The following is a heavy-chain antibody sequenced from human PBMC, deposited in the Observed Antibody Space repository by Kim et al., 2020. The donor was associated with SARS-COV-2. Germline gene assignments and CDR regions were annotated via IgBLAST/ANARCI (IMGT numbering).Heavy chain of an antibody. CDR3: ARERADGMDV. J-gene: IGHJ6*02. D-gene: IGHD6-25*01. V-gene: IGHV3-48*03. Sequence: GGSLRLSCAASGFTFSSFEMNWVRQAPGKGLEWLSSISSSGSSGGNIIYYADSVKGRFTISRDNAKNSLYLQMNSLRAEDTAVYYCARERADGMDVWGQGTTVTVSS. CDR2: ISSSGSSGGNII. CDR1: GFTFSSFE.